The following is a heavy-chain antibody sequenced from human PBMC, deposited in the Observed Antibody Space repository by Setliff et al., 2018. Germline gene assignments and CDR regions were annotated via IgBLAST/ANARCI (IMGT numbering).Heavy chain of an antibody. CDR2: INYSGST. D-gene: IGHD7-27*01. CDR3: ATLTGDRGVDY. V-gene: IGHV4-39*01. J-gene: IGHJ4*02. CDR1: GGSISSSRYY. Sequence: SETLSLTCTVSGGSISSSRYYWGWIRQPPGKGLEWIGSINYSGSTYYNPSLKSRVTISVETSKNQFSLNLNSVTAADTAVYYCATLTGDRGVDYWGQGTLVTVSS.